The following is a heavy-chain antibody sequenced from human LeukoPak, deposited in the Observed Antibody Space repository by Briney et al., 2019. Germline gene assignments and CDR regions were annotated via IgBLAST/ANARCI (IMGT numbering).Heavy chain of an antibody. CDR1: GFTFSNVW. CDR3: TTSLYSVNDLGY. V-gene: IGHV3-15*07. J-gene: IGHJ4*02. Sequence: PGGSLRLSCAASGFTFSNVWMNWVRQAPGKGLEWVGRFKSKTDGGTRDYAAPVKGRFTISRDDSKNTLSLQMNSLKTEDTAVYYCTTSLYSVNDLGYWGQGTLVTVSS. CDR2: FKSKTDGGTR. D-gene: IGHD5/OR15-5a*01.